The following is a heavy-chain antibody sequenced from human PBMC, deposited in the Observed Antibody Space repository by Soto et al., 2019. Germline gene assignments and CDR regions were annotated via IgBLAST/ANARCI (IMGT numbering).Heavy chain of an antibody. CDR2: IRTLPSGGTT. Sequence: PGGSLRLSCTASGFTFGDYAMNWFRQAPGKGLEWVGFIRTLPSGGTTEYAASVKGRFIISRDDSKNIAYLQMNSLKTEDTAVYYCTASRRNWNPYFDYWGQGTLVTVSS. CDR3: TASRRNWNPYFDY. CDR1: GFTFGDYA. J-gene: IGHJ4*02. V-gene: IGHV3-49*03. D-gene: IGHD1-20*01.